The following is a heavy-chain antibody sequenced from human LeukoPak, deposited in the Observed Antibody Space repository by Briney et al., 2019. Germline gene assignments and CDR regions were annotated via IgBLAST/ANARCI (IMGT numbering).Heavy chain of an antibody. CDR3: ARARVVGLPDAFDI. J-gene: IGHJ3*02. V-gene: IGHV3-48*04. CDR2: ISSSGSTI. Sequence: PGGSLRLSCAASGFTFSTYSMNWVRQVAGKGLEWVSYISSSGSTIYYADSVKGRFTISRDNAKNSLYLQMNSLRAEDTAVYYCARARVVGLPDAFDIWGQGTMVTVSS. D-gene: IGHD2-21*01. CDR1: GFTFSTYS.